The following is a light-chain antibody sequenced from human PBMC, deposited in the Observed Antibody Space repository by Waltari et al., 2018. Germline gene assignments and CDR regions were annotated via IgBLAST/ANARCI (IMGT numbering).Light chain of an antibody. J-gene: IGKJ2*01. CDR2: DAS. CDR3: QQRSNWPPAT. CDR1: QSISSY. Sequence: EIVLTQSPATLSLSPGERATLSSRASQSISSYLAWYHQKPGQAPSLLIYDASNRATGIPARFSGSGSGTDFTLTISSLEPEDFAVYYCQQRSNWPPATFGQGTKLEIK. V-gene: IGKV3-11*01.